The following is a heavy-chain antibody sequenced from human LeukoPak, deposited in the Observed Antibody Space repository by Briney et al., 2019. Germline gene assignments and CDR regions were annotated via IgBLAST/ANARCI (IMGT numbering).Heavy chain of an antibody. CDR2: ISWNSGSI. J-gene: IGHJ4*02. Sequence: QAGGSLRLSCAASGFTFDDYAMHWVRQAPGKGLEWVSGISWNSGSIGYADSVKGRFTISRDNAKNSLYQQMNSLRAEDMALYYCAKDNYYDSSGFFDYWGQGTLVTVSS. V-gene: IGHV3-9*03. CDR3: AKDNYYDSSGFFDY. CDR1: GFTFDDYA. D-gene: IGHD3-22*01.